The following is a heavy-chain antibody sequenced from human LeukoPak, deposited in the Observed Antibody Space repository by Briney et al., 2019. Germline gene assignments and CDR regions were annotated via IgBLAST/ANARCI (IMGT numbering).Heavy chain of an antibody. CDR2: DASNE. D-gene: IGHD3-3*02. CDR1: GFTLSDYA. V-gene: IGHV3-30*02. J-gene: IGHJ6*04. CDR3: SRDRSFHADV. Sequence: GGSLRLSCAASGFTLSDYAMHWVRQAPGKGLEWVAKDASNEHYTDSVKGRFTISRDNSKNTLYLQMNSLRADDTAVYYCSRDRSFHADVWGKGTTVTVSS.